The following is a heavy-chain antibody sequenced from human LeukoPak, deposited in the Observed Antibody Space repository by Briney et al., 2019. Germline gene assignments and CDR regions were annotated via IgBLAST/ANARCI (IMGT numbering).Heavy chain of an antibody. Sequence: NRGESLKISCKGSGYSFTSYWIGWVRQMPGKGLEWMWIIYPGDSDTRYSPSFQGHVTISADKSISTAYLQWSSLKASDTAMYYCARRATTGTPLYYYYMDVWGKGTTVTVSS. CDR3: ARRATTGTPLYYYYMDV. CDR1: GYSFTSYW. CDR2: IYPGDSDT. J-gene: IGHJ6*03. V-gene: IGHV5-51*01. D-gene: IGHD1-1*01.